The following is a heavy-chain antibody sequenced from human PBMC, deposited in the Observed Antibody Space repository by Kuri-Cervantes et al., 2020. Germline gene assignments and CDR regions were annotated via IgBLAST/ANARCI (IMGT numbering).Heavy chain of an antibody. Sequence: TWIRHFPGKGLEWVSAISGSGGSTYYADSVKGRFTISRDNSKNTLYLQMNSLRAEDTAVYYCAKVRTTVVTPVFDYWGQGTLVTVSS. V-gene: IGHV3-23*01. J-gene: IGHJ4*02. CDR3: AKVRTTVVTPVFDY. D-gene: IGHD4-23*01. CDR2: ISGSGGST.